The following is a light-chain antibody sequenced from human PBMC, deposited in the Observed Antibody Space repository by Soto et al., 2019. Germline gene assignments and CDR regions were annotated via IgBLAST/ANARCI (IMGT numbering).Light chain of an antibody. CDR2: SAS. Sequence: IVLTHLPRRSPFSSKKRATLSCVASQSVSSDSLAWYQHKPGQAPRLLIHSASTRAPGIPDRFSASGTFTDFTLTICRLEPQACQAYYSDQYSAAPPSSGPGTKVDIK. J-gene: IGKJ3*01. V-gene: IGKV3-20*01. CDR1: QSVSSDS. CDR3: DQYSAAPPS.